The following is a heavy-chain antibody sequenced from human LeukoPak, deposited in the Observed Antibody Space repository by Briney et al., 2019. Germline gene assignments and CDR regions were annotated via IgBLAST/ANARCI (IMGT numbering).Heavy chain of an antibody. CDR1: GGSISSYY. D-gene: IGHD3-3*01. CDR2: IYYSGST. J-gene: IGHJ3*02. V-gene: IGHV4-59*01. CDR3: AREGITIFGVVIQRAFDI. Sequence: PSETLSLTCTVSGGSISSYYWSWIRQPPGKGLEWIGYIYYSGSTNYNPSLKSRVTIPVDTSKNQFSLKLSSVTAADTAVYYCAREGITIFGVVIQRAFDIWGQGTMVTVSS.